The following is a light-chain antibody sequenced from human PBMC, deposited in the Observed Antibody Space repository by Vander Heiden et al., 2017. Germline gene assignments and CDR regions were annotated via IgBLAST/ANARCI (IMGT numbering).Light chain of an antibody. J-gene: IGLJ2*01. CDR3: QSADSSGTWVV. Sequence: SDELTQAPSVSVSPGQTARIICSGAASPKQIASWYQQKSCQAPVLLVYKDHERHSGIPERFSGSSSGTTVTLTISGVQAEDEADYYCQSADSSGTWVVFGGGTKLSVL. V-gene: IGLV3-25*03. CDR1: ASPKQI. CDR2: KDH.